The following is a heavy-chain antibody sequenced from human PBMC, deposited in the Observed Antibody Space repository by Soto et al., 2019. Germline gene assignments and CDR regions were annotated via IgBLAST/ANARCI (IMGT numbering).Heavy chain of an antibody. V-gene: IGHV1-69*12. D-gene: IGHD2-15*01. CDR3: AREVVVAATGWFDP. Sequence: QVQLXQXGAEVKKPGSSVKVSCKASGGTFSSYAISWVRQAPGQGLEWMGGIIPIFGTANYAQKFQGRVTITADESTRTAYMELSSLRSEDTAVYYCAREVVVAATGWFDPWGQGTLVTVSS. CDR1: GGTFSSYA. J-gene: IGHJ5*02. CDR2: IIPIFGTA.